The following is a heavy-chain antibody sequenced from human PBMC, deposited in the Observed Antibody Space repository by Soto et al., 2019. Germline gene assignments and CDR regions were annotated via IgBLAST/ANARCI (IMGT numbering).Heavy chain of an antibody. V-gene: IGHV4-59*01. CDR3: ARDRAIISAPTKEYVFEI. CDR1: GGSMNYYY. D-gene: IGHD5-12*01. CDR2: IYHSGTA. J-gene: IGHJ3*02. Sequence: TSETLSLTCTVSGGSMNYYYWSWIRQPPWKGLEWMGYIYHSGTAEYNPSLKSRVTLSVDTSKSQFSLKMSSVTAADTAVYYCARDRAIISAPTKEYVFEIWGQGTMVTVSS.